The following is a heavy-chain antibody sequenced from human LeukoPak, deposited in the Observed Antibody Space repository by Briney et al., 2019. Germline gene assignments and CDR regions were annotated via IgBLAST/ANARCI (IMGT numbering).Heavy chain of an antibody. CDR3: ARDQPDYSSYYMDV. Sequence: GGSLRLSCAASGFTFTTYAMSWVRQAPGKGLEWVSGISGSGDSTYYADSVKGRFTISRDNSKNTLYLQMNSLRAEDTAVYYCARDQPDYSSYYMDVWGKGTTVTVSS. J-gene: IGHJ6*03. V-gene: IGHV3-23*01. CDR1: GFTFTTYA. D-gene: IGHD4-11*01. CDR2: ISGSGDST.